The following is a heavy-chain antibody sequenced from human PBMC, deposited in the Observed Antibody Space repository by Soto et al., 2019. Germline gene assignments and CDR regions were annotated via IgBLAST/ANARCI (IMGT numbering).Heavy chain of an antibody. CDR3: ARVLYYGSGRYSPYGMDV. D-gene: IGHD3-10*01. J-gene: IGHJ6*02. V-gene: IGHV1-69*01. Sequence: QVQLVQSGAEVKKPGSSVKVSCKTSGVSFNNNGIGWVRQAPGHGLEWMGGVSPPFRTSNYARKFQGRISINADASTGTVNMELSSRTSEDTAQYYCARVLYYGSGRYSPYGMDVWGQGTTVTVSS. CDR1: GVSFNNNG. CDR2: VSPPFRTS.